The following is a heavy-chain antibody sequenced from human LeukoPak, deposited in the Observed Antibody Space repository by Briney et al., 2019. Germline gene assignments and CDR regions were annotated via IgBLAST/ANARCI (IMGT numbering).Heavy chain of an antibody. CDR2: INHSGST. D-gene: IGHD6-13*01. Sequence: SETLSLTCAVYGGSFSGYYWSWIRQPPGKGLEWIGEINHSGSTNYNPSLKSRVTISVDTSKNQFSLKLSSVTAADTAVYYCARGSSSWYWGQGTLVTVSS. CDR1: GGSFSGYY. V-gene: IGHV4-34*01. CDR3: ARGSSSWY. J-gene: IGHJ4*02.